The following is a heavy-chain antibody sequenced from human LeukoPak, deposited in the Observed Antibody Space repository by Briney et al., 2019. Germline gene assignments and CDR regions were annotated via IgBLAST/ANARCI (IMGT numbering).Heavy chain of an antibody. CDR1: GYTFTGYY. CDR3: ARGHSGDGYHFDY. D-gene: IGHD2-21*01. CDR2: INPNSGGT. Sequence: ASVKVSCKASGYTFTGYYMHWVRQAPGQGLEWMGWINPNSGGTNYAQKFQGRVTMTRDTSISTAYMDLSSLRYDDTAIYYCARGHSGDGYHFDYWGQGTLVAVSS. V-gene: IGHV1-2*02. J-gene: IGHJ4*02.